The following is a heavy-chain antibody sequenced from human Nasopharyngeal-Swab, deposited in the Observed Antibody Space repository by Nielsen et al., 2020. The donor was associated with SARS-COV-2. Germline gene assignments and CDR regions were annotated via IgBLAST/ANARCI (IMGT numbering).Heavy chain of an antibody. V-gene: IGHV1-46*01. Sequence: WVRQAPGQGTEWMGIINPSGGRTSYAQKFQGRVTMTRDTSTSTVYMELSSLRSEDTAVYYCARDLGYGDYGGGFDYWGQGTLVTVSS. D-gene: IGHD4-17*01. J-gene: IGHJ4*02. CDR3: ARDLGYGDYGGGFDY. CDR2: INPSGGRT.